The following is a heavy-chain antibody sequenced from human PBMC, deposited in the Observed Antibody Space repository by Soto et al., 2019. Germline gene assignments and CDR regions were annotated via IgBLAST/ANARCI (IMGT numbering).Heavy chain of an antibody. CDR1: GYTFTGYY. CDR3: ARDSEPFDY. CDR2: INPNSGGT. J-gene: IGHJ4*02. Sequence: SVKVSCMASGYTFTGYYMHWVRQAAGQELEWMGGINPNSGGTNYAQKFQGRVTMTRDTSISTAYMELSRLRSDDTAVYYCARDSEPFDYWGQGTLVTVSS. V-gene: IGHV1-2*02.